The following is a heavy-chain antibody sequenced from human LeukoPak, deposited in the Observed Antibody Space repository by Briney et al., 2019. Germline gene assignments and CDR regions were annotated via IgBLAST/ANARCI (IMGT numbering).Heavy chain of an antibody. CDR3: AKTSFRRRPFAFDI. CDR1: GGSFSGYY. CDR2: INHSGST. D-gene: IGHD3-3*02. Sequence: PSETLSLTCAVYGGSFSGYYWSWIRQPPGKGLEWIGEINHSGSTNYNPSLKSRVTISVDTSKNQFSLKLSSVTAADTAVYYCAKTSFRRRPFAFDIWGQGTMVTVSS. V-gene: IGHV4-34*01. J-gene: IGHJ3*02.